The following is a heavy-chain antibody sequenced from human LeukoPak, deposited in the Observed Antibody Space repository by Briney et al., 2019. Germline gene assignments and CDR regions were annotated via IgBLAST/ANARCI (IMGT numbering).Heavy chain of an antibody. Sequence: GGSLRLSCAVSGFTFSRFEMAWVRQAPGKGLEWVSYISEGGTTIKDADSVKGRLTISRDNAKNSLYLQMNSLRAEDTAVYYCAGGPQYGGSFAYWGQGTLVTVSS. J-gene: IGHJ4*02. V-gene: IGHV3-48*03. CDR2: ISEGGTTI. CDR1: GFTFSRFE. CDR3: AGGPQYGGSFAY. D-gene: IGHD1-26*01.